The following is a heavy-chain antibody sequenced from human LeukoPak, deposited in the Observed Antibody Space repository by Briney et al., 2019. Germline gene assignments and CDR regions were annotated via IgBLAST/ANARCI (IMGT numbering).Heavy chain of an antibody. CDR3: AEADEWELWFFDY. Sequence: PGGSLRLSCAASRFTFSSYAMRWVRQAPGKGLEWVSAISGSGGSTYYADSVKGRFTISRDNSKNTLYLQMNSLRAEDTAVYYCAEADEWELWFFDYWGQGTPVTVSS. CDR2: ISGSGGST. D-gene: IGHD1-26*01. V-gene: IGHV3-23*01. CDR1: RFTFSSYA. J-gene: IGHJ4*02.